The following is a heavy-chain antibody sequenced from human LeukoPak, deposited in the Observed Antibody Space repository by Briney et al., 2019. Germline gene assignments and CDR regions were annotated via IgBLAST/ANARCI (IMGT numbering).Heavy chain of an antibody. CDR1: GYTFTSYY. CDR3: ARELGLRWLQPETIDY. D-gene: IGHD5-24*01. J-gene: IGHJ4*02. V-gene: IGHV1-46*01. Sequence: ASVKVSCKASGYTFTSYYMHWVRQAPGQGLEWMGIINPSGGSTSYAQKFQGRGTMTRDTSTSTDYMELSSLRSEDTAVYYCARELGLRWLQPETIDYWGQGTLVTVSS. CDR2: INPSGGST.